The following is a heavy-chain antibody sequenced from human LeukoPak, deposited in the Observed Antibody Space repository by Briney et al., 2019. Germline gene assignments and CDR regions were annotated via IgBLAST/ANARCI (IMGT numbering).Heavy chain of an antibody. V-gene: IGHV3-74*03. CDR1: GFSFSRYW. J-gene: IGHJ4*02. CDR3: AREGRVSGYDFDC. Sequence: GGSLRLSCAASGFSFSRYWMHWVRQAPGEGLMWVSRINSDGSSITYADSVKGRFTISRDNAKNTLYLQMNSLRVEDTAVYYCAREGRVSGYDFDCWGQGTLVTVSS. CDR2: INSDGSSI. D-gene: IGHD5-12*01.